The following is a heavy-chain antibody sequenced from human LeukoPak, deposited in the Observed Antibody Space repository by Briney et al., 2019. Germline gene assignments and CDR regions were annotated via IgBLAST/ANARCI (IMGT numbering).Heavy chain of an antibody. V-gene: IGHV1-46*01. CDR3: ARVPNWRYYLDY. Sequence: ASVKVSCKASGYTLSSYDMHWVRQAPGQGLEWMAVINPSAGSTDYARKFQGRVTVTRDTSTSTVYMELSSLTSEDTAVYYCARVPNWRYYLDYWGQGTLVTVSS. CDR1: GYTLSSYD. J-gene: IGHJ4*02. CDR2: INPSAGST. D-gene: IGHD2-8*01.